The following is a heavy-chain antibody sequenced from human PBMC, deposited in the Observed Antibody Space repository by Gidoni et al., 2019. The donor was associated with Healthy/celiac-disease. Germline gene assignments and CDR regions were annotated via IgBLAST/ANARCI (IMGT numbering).Heavy chain of an antibody. CDR3: ARDSGYGPIWD. D-gene: IGHD3-10*01. J-gene: IGHJ4*02. Sequence: GSISSGSYYWSWIRQPAGKGLEWIGRIYTSGSTNYNPSLKSRVTISVDTSKNQFSLKLSSVTAADTAVYYCARDSGYGPIWDWGQGTLVTVSS. CDR1: GSISSGSYY. V-gene: IGHV4-61*02. CDR2: IYTSGST.